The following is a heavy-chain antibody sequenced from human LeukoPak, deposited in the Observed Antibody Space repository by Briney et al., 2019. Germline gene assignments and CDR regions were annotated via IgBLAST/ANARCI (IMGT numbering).Heavy chain of an antibody. D-gene: IGHD3-3*01. Sequence: PGGSLRLSCSASRFTFSSYTMNWVRQAPGKGLEYIGEINDNGRTIYNPSLKSRVTISVDTSKNQFSLKLSSVTAADTAVYYCARHPKPTIFGVVIFIMGAFDVWGQGTMVTVSS. CDR3: ARHPKPTIFGVVIFIMGAFDV. CDR1: RFTFSSYT. V-gene: IGHV4-34*01. CDR2: INDNGRT. J-gene: IGHJ3*01.